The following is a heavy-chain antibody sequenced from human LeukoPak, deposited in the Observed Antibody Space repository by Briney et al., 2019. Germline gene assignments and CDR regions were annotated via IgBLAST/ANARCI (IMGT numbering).Heavy chain of an antibody. CDR3: ARGGVVVNFDY. V-gene: IGHV4-59*10. CDR1: GGSFSGYY. Sequence: PSETLSLTCAVYGGSFSGYYWSWIRQPAGKGLEWIGRIYTSGSTNYNPSLKSRVTISVDTSKNQFSLKLSSVTAADTAVYYCARGGVVVNFDYWGQGTLVTVSS. D-gene: IGHD3-22*01. CDR2: IYTSGST. J-gene: IGHJ4*02.